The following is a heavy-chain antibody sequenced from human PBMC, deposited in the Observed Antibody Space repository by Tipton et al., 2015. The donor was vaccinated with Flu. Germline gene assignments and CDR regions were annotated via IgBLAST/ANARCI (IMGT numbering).Heavy chain of an antibody. CDR1: GFTFSRYG. D-gene: IGHD6-19*01. CDR2: FGATGGNT. CDR3: AKVIPELVAGLDS. Sequence: SLRLSCAVPGFTFSRYGMSWVRQAPGKGLEWVSGFGATGGNTYFANSVKGRFTIPRDNFKNTLYLQMNSLRAEDTAVYYCAKVIPELVAGLDSWGQGTLVTVSS. J-gene: IGHJ4*02. V-gene: IGHV3-23*01.